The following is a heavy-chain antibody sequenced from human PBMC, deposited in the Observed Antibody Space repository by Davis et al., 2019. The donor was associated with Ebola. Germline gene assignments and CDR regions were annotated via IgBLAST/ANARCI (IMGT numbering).Heavy chain of an antibody. J-gene: IGHJ4*02. CDR2: IKQDGSEK. CDR3: AKDWIFGVVSTYYFDY. V-gene: IGHV3-7*03. Sequence: GGSLRLSCAASGFTFSSYWMSWVRQAPGKGLEWVANIKQDGSEKYYVDSVKGRFTISRDNAKNSLYLQMNSLRAEDTAVYYCAKDWIFGVVSTYYFDYWGQGTLVTVSS. CDR1: GFTFSSYW. D-gene: IGHD3-3*01.